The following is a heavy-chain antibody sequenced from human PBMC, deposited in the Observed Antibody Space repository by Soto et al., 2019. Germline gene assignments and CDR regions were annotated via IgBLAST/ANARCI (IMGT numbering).Heavy chain of an antibody. CDR3: ARDLAAAGTGGLDY. J-gene: IGHJ4*02. Sequence: ETLSLTCTVSGGSISSYYWSWIRQPPGKGLEWIGYIYYSGSTNYNPSLKGRVTISVDTSKNQFSLKLSSVTAADTAVYYCARDLAAAGTGGLDYWGQGTLVTVSS. V-gene: IGHV4-59*01. CDR2: IYYSGST. CDR1: GGSISSYY. D-gene: IGHD6-13*01.